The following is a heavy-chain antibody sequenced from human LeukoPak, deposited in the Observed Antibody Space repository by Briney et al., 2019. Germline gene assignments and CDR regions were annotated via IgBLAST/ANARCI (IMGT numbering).Heavy chain of an antibody. V-gene: IGHV3-23*01. D-gene: IGHD4-17*01. J-gene: IGHJ3*02. CDR3: ARPTTVTTISADAFDI. Sequence: GGSLRLSCAASGFTFSSYAVNWVRQAPGKGLEWVSGISGGGGNTYYADSVKGRFIISRDNAQNSLYLQMNSLRAEDSSVYYCARPTTVTTISADAFDIWGQGTMVTVSS. CDR2: ISGGGGNT. CDR1: GFTFSSYA.